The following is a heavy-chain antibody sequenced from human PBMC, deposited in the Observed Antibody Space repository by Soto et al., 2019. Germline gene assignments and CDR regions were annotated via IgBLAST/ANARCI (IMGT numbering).Heavy chain of an antibody. Sequence: PGGSLRLSCAASGFTFSDYYMSRIRQAPGKGLEWVSYISSSGSTIYYADSVKGRLTISRDNAKNSLYLQMNSLRAEDTAVYYCAREGWGIYYDILTGYPDAFDIWGQGTMVTVSS. D-gene: IGHD3-9*01. CDR3: AREGWGIYYDILTGYPDAFDI. CDR2: ISSSGSTI. V-gene: IGHV3-11*01. J-gene: IGHJ3*02. CDR1: GFTFSDYY.